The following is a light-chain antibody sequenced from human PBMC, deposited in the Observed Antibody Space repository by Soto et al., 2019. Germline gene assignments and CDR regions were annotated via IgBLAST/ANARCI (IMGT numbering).Light chain of an antibody. CDR1: HSVSSN. J-gene: IGKJ5*01. V-gene: IGKV3-15*01. Sequence: EIVMTQSPATLSVSPGERATLSCRASHSVSSNLAWHQQKPGQAPRSLMYDASTRATGIPARFSGSGSGTEFTLTISSLQSEDFAVYYCQQYHNWPITFGQGTRLEIK. CDR3: QQYHNWPIT. CDR2: DAS.